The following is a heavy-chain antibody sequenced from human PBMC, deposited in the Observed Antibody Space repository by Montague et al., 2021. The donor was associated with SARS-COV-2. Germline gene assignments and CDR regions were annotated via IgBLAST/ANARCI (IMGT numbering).Heavy chain of an antibody. Sequence: SLRLSCAASDFIFTSYVMHWVRQAPGKGLEWVAVISYDGSNKYYADSVKGRFTISRDNSKNTLYLQMNSLRAEDTAVYYCARVIGGYYGMDVWGQGTTVTVSS. CDR1: DFIFTSYV. V-gene: IGHV3-30-3*01. D-gene: IGHD1-26*01. CDR3: ARVIGGYYGMDV. J-gene: IGHJ6*02. CDR2: ISYDGSNK.